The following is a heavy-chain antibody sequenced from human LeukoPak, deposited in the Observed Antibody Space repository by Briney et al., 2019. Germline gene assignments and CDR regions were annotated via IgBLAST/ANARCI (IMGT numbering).Heavy chain of an antibody. J-gene: IGHJ4*02. CDR2: ISWNSGSI. CDR1: GFTFDDYA. V-gene: IGHV3-9*01. Sequence: PGRSLRLSCAASGFTFDDYAMHWVRQAPGKGLEWVSGISWNSGSIGYADSVKGRFTISRDNAKNSLYLQMNSLRAVDTALYYCAKLNFAGGTGLFDYWGQGTLVTVSS. D-gene: IGHD4-23*01. CDR3: AKLNFAGGTGLFDY.